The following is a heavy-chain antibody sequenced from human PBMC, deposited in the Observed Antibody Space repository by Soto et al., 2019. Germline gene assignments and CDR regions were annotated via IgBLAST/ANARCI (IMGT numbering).Heavy chain of an antibody. CDR1: GYTFTSYA. Sequence: GPSVKVSCKASGYTFTSYAMNWVRQAPGQRLEWMGWINAGNGNTKYSQKFQGRVTITRDTSASTAYMELSSLRSEDTAVYYCARDTVAGMQFGYYFDYWGQGTLVTVSS. V-gene: IGHV1-3*01. CDR2: INAGNGNT. J-gene: IGHJ4*02. D-gene: IGHD6-19*01. CDR3: ARDTVAGMQFGYYFDY.